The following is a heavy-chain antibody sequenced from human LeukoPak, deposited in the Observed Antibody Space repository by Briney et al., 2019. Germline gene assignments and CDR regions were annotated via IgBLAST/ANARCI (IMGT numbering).Heavy chain of an antibody. CDR1: GGSVTNIDSY. J-gene: IGHJ4*02. CDR3: VRRGYTLVPL. Sequence: PSETLSLTCTVSGGSVTNIDSYWVWVRQAPGKGLEWVGSIYHGGATHYNPALRSRLAISADASKNQFSVKLTPVTAADTAVYYCVRRGYTLVPLWGQGTLVTVSS. D-gene: IGHD2-8*02. V-gene: IGHV4-39*01. CDR2: IYHGGAT.